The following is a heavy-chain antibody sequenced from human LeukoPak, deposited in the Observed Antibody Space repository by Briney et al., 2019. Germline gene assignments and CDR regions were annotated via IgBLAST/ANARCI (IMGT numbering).Heavy chain of an antibody. CDR2: IWYDGSNK. J-gene: IGHJ4*02. Sequence: VQPGRSLRLSCAASGFTFSSYGMHWVRQAPGKGLEWVAVIWYDGSNKYYADSVKGRFTISRDNSKNTLYLQMNSLRAEDTAVYYCARGRALGGVVAYFDSWGQGTLVTVSS. CDR1: GFTFSSYG. V-gene: IGHV3-33*01. D-gene: IGHD3-16*02. CDR3: ARGRALGGVVAYFDS.